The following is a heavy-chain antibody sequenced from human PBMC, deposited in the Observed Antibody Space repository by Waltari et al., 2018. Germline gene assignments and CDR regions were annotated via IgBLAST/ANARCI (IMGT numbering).Heavy chain of an antibody. Sequence: QVQLVQSGAEVKKPGASVKVSCKASGYTFTSYYMHWVRQAPGQGLEWMGIINPSGGSTSYAQKFQGRVTMTRDTSTSTVYMELSSLRSEDTAVYYCAREERSVVVVAATGVWFDPWGQGTLVTVSS. CDR1: GYTFTSYY. J-gene: IGHJ5*02. CDR3: AREERSVVVVAATGVWFDP. D-gene: IGHD2-15*01. CDR2: INPSGGST. V-gene: IGHV1-46*01.